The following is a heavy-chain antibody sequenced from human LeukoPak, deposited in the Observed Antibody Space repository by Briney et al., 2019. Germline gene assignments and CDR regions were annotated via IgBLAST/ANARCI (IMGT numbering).Heavy chain of an antibody. CDR1: GGSISSSSYY. CDR3: ARQDYGSGNYYNDY. V-gene: IGHV4-39*01. J-gene: IGHJ4*02. D-gene: IGHD3-10*01. Sequence: PSETLSLTCTVSGGSISSSSYYWAWIRQPPGKGLEWIGSIYYSGSTYYNPSLKGRVTISVDSSKNQFSLKLGSVTAADAALYYCARQDYGSGNYYNDYWGQGTLVTVSS. CDR2: IYYSGST.